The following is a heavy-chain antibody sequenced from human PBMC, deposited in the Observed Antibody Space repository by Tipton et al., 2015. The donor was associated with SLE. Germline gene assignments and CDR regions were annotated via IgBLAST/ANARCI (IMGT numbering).Heavy chain of an antibody. Sequence: TLSLTCTVSGGSISGYYWSWIRQPPGKGLEWIGYIYYSGSTNYNPSLKSRVSISVDTSKNQFSLKLSSVTAADTAVYYCARGRQLWWYWGQGTLVTVSS. D-gene: IGHD5-18*01. CDR3: ARGRQLWWY. CDR1: GGSISGYY. J-gene: IGHJ4*02. V-gene: IGHV4-59*12. CDR2: IYYSGST.